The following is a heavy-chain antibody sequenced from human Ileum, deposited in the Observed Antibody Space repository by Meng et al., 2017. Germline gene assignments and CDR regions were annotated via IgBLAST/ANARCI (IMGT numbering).Heavy chain of an antibody. CDR3: AGQPTSSGAGYSWFDP. J-gene: IGHJ5*02. CDR1: GGSVTSSSYD. Sequence: QLQLQESGPGLVKPTETLSRTCIVAGGSVTSSSYDWGWIRQPPGKGLEWIGGITYTGNSYTTPSLKTRLTTSLDTSKNQFSLRLNSLTAADTAVYYCAGQPTSSGAGYSWFDPWGQGILVTVSS. D-gene: IGHD2-2*01. V-gene: IGHV4-39*01. CDR2: ITYTGNS.